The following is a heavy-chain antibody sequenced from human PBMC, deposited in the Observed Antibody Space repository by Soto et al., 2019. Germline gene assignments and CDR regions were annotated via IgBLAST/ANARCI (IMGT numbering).Heavy chain of an antibody. CDR2: INPNSGGT. D-gene: IGHD6-6*01. CDR3: ARANGIAARPGGAFDI. J-gene: IGHJ3*02. Sequence: QVQLVQSGAEVKKPGASVKVSCKASGYTFTGYYMHWVRQAPGQGLEWMGWINPNSGGTNYAQKFQGCVTMTRDTSISTAYRELSRLRSDDTAVYYCARANGIAARPGGAFDIWGQGTMVTVSS. V-gene: IGHV1-2*04. CDR1: GYTFTGYY.